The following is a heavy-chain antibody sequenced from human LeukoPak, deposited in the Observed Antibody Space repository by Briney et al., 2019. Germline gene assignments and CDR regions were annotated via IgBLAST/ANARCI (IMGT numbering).Heavy chain of an antibody. J-gene: IGHJ4*02. V-gene: IGHV4-34*01. CDR2: INHSGST. CDR1: GGSFSGYY. Sequence: PSETLSLTCAVYGGSFSGYYWSWIRQPPGKGLEWIGEINHSGSTNYNPSLKSRVTISVDTSKNQFSLKLSSVTAADTAVYYCARGRDGYYDSSGKRRAFDYWGQGTLVTVSS. CDR3: ARGRDGYYDSSGKRRAFDY. D-gene: IGHD3-22*01.